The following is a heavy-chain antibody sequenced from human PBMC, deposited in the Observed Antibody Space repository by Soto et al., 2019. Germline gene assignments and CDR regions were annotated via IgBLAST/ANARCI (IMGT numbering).Heavy chain of an antibody. CDR3: AKGRYGESRSRPDAFDI. CDR1: GFTLSDYY. J-gene: IGHJ3*02. V-gene: IGHV3-11*05. Sequence: QVQLVESGGGLVQPGGSLRLSCAASGFTLSDYYMSWIRQAPGKGLEWVSFSNNIRGHTNYADSVKGRFTISRDSARNXXYLQMNTLRVEDTAVYYCAKGRYGESRSRPDAFDIWGQGTLVTVSS. D-gene: IGHD3-10*01. CDR2: SNNIRGHT.